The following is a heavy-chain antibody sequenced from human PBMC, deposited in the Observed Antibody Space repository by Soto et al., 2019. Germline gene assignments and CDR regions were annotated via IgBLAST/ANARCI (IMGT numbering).Heavy chain of an antibody. V-gene: IGHV3-23*01. Sequence: EVQLLESGGGLVQPGGSLRLSCTASGFTFSSYAMSWVRQAPGKGLEWVSLISASGGGTYYADSVKGRFTISRDNSKNPLYLQMNSLIAEDTAVYYCAKHAAAAAPDYWGQGTQVTVSS. D-gene: IGHD2-2*01. CDR1: GFTFSSYA. CDR2: ISASGGGT. CDR3: AKHAAAAAPDY. J-gene: IGHJ4*02.